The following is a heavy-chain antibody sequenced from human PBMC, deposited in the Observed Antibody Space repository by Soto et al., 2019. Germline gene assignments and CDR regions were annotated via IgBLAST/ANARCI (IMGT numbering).Heavy chain of an antibody. D-gene: IGHD3-10*01. CDR1: GGSIITYY. J-gene: IGHJ4*02. CDR2: IYYSGST. Sequence: QVQLQESGPGLVKPSETLSLTCTVSGGSIITYYWSWIRQPPGKGLEWIGYIYYSGSTNYNPSLKSRVTISADTSKNQFSLKLNSMTAADTAVYYCARHNYGSGSTYFDYLGQGTLVTVSS. CDR3: ARHNYGSGSTYFDY. V-gene: IGHV4-59*08.